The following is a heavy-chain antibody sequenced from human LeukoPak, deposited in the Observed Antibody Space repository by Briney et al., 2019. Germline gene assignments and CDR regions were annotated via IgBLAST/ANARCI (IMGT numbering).Heavy chain of an antibody. Sequence: PGGSLRLSCAASGFTFSSYGMHWVRQAPGKWLEWVAFIRYDGSNKYYADSVKGRFTISRDNSKHTLYLQMNSLRAEDTAVYYCARQYYDFWSGYLERYYYYMDVWGKGTTVTVSS. D-gene: IGHD3-3*01. CDR1: GFTFSSYG. CDR2: IRYDGSNK. V-gene: IGHV3-30*02. CDR3: ARQYYDFWSGYLERYYYYMDV. J-gene: IGHJ6*03.